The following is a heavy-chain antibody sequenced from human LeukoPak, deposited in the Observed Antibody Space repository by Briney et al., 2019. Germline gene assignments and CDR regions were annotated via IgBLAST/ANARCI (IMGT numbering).Heavy chain of an antibody. CDR3: ARVRGTFGGVKDY. CDR2: IYYSGST. V-gene: IGHV4-59*01. D-gene: IGHD3-16*01. CDR1: GGSISSYY. Sequence: PSETLSLTCTVSGGSISSYYWSWIRQPPGKGLEWIGYIYYSGSTNYNPSLKSRVTISVDTSKNQFSLKLSSVTAADTAVYYCARVRGTFGGVKDYWGQGTLVTVSS. J-gene: IGHJ4*02.